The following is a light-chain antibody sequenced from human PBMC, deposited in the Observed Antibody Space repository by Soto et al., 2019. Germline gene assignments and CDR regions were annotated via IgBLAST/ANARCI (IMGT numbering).Light chain of an antibody. CDR3: QSYDISMSGVV. Sequence: QSVLTQPPSVSGAPGQRVTISCTGSSSNIGAGYDVHWYQHLPGTAPKVLIYRNRHRPSGVPDRFSGSKSGTSASLAITVLQVDAEADYYCQSYDISMSGVVFGGGTKLTVL. CDR2: RNR. J-gene: IGLJ2*01. CDR1: SSNIGAGYD. V-gene: IGLV1-40*01.